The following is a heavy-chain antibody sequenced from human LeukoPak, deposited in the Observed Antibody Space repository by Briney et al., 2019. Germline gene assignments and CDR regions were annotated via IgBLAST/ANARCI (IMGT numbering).Heavy chain of an antibody. CDR1: GFTFTRFN. CDR2: ISGSGGST. Sequence: GGSLRLSCAASGFTFTRFNMNWVRQAPGKGLEWVSGISGSGGSTYYADSVKGRFTISRDNSKNTLYLQMNSLRAEDTAVYYCAKDHFLGYSNSWYFDYWGQGTLVTVSS. J-gene: IGHJ4*02. V-gene: IGHV3-23*01. CDR3: AKDHFLGYSNSWYFDY. D-gene: IGHD6-13*01.